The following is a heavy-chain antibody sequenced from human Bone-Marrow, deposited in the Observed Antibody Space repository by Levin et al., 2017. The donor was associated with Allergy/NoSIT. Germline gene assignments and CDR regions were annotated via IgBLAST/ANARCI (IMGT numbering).Heavy chain of an antibody. CDR2: IILLSNIV. V-gene: IGHV1-69*02. D-gene: IGHD4-17*01. CDR1: GDISSSYP. Sequence: GASVKVSCKTSGDISSSYPISWVRQAPGQGLEWMGRIILLSNIVNYAQKFQGRVTITTDTSMTTAYLGLRSLTSDDTAVYYCARLPDYGNRDFDYWGQGTLVTVSS. J-gene: IGHJ4*02. CDR3: ARLPDYGNRDFDY.